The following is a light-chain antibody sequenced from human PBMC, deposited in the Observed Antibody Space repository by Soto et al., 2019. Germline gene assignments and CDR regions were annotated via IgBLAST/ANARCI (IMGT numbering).Light chain of an antibody. J-gene: IGKJ5*01. Sequence: EIVLTQSPGTLSLSPGEGATLSCRASQSVRSSYLAWYQQKPGQAPSLLIYDAYNRATGIPPRFSGSGSGTDFTLTISSLEPEDSAVYYCQQRHMWPITFGQGTRLEI. CDR2: DAY. V-gene: IGKV3D-20*02. CDR3: QQRHMWPIT. CDR1: QSVRSSY.